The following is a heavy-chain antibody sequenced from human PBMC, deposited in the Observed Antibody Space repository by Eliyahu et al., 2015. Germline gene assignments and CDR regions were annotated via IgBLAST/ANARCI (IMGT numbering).Heavy chain of an antibody. V-gene: IGHV4-39*01. CDR1: GGSXSSXSYY. J-gene: IGHJ6*03. CDR2: IYYSGST. Sequence: QLQLQESGPGLVKPSETLSLTCTVSGGSXSSXSYYXGWIRQPPGQGLEWIGSIYYSGSTYYNPSLKSRVTISVDTSKNQFSLKLSSVTAADTAVYYCARRAGDSSGRNPYYYYYYMDVWGKGTTVTVSS. CDR3: ARRAGDSSGRNPYYYYYYMDV. D-gene: IGHD3-22*01.